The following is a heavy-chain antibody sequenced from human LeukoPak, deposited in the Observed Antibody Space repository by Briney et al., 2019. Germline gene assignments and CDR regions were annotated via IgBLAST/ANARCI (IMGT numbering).Heavy chain of an antibody. D-gene: IGHD5-18*01. CDR1: GYSISSGYY. CDR2: IYHSGST. CDR3: ARGYSYGNGYFDY. V-gene: IGHV4-38-2*01. Sequence: ASETLSLTCAVSGYSISSGYYWGWIRQPPGKELEWIGSIYHSGSTYYNPSLKSRVTISVDTSKNQFSLKLSSVTAADTAVYYCARGYSYGNGYFDYWGQGTLVTVSS. J-gene: IGHJ4*02.